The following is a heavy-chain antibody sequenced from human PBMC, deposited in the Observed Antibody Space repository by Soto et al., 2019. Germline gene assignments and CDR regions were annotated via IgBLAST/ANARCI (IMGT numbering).Heavy chain of an antibody. CDR1: GFTFSSYA. J-gene: IGHJ4*02. D-gene: IGHD4-17*01. CDR2: ISYDGSNK. V-gene: IGHV3-30-3*01. Sequence: QVQLVESGGGVVQPGRSLRLSCAASGFTFSSYAMHWVRQAPGKGLEWVAVISYDGSNKYYADSVKGRFTISRDNSKNTLYLQMNSLRAEDTAVYYCARDLPSDGTTVTTIFDHWGQGTLVTVSS. CDR3: ARDLPSDGTTVTTIFDH.